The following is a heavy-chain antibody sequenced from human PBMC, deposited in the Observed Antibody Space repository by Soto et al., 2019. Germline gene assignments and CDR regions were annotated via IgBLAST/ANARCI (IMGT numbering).Heavy chain of an antibody. D-gene: IGHD1-26*01. CDR2: ISYDGNNK. CDR1: GFKFSTYG. J-gene: IGHJ6*02. Sequence: QVQLVESGGGVVQPGRSLRLSCGASGFKFSTYGMHWVRQDPGEGLEWVAVISYDGNNKDYADSVKGRFTISRDNSKNTSYLQMNSLRGEDTAVYYCAKGLVGYVFGVQDYYFGMDVWGQGTTVAVSS. CDR3: AKGLVGYVFGVQDYYFGMDV. V-gene: IGHV3-30*18.